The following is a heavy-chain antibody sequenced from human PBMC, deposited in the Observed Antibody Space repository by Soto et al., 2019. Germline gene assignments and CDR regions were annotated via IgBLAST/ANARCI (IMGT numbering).Heavy chain of an antibody. CDR2: ISDKGSNN. CDR1: GFTVRIYA. CDR3: AGDRFGSSGPYFDY. Sequence: WGSLKLACELCGFTVRIYALHWSRQDLGKGMEWVAVISDKGSNNYYADSVKGRFSMSKDNSKNTLYLEINSLRVEDTAVFYCAGDRFGSSGPYFDYVSQGTPVIGFS. J-gene: IGHJ4*02. D-gene: IGHD3-3*01. V-gene: IGHV3-30-3*01.